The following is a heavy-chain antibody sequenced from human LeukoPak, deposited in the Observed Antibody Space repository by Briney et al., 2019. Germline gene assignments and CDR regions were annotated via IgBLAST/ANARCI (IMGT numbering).Heavy chain of an antibody. V-gene: IGHV1-3*03. CDR2: INAGNGNT. Sequence: VASVKVSCKASGYTLTSYAMHWVRQALGQRLEWMGWINAGNGNTKYSQEFQGRVTITRDTSASTTYMELSSLRSEDTAVYYCAREGGGCGGGSCDAGYYHYYMDVWGKGTTVTVSS. CDR3: AREGGGCGGGSCDAGYYHYYMDV. CDR1: GYTLTSYA. J-gene: IGHJ6*03. D-gene: IGHD2-15*01.